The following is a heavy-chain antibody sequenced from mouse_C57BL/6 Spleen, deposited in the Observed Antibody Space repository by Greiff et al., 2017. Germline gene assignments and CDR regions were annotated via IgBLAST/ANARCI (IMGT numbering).Heavy chain of an antibody. V-gene: IGHV1-59*01. CDR3: ARRRNDYAFDY. J-gene: IGHJ2*01. Sequence: QVQLQQPGAELVRPGTSVKLSCKASGYTFTSYWMHWVKQRPGQGLEWIGVIDPSDSYTNYNQKFKGKATLTVDTSSSTAYMQLSSLTSEDSAVYYCARRRNDYAFDYWGQGTTLTVSS. CDR2: IDPSDSYT. D-gene: IGHD2-4*01. CDR1: GYTFTSYW.